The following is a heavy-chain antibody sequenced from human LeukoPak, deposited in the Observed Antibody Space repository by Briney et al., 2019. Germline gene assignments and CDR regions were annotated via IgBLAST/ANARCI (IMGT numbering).Heavy chain of an antibody. CDR1: GFTFSSYG. V-gene: IGHV3-33*01. CDR3: ARDRLPNTAMAPDY. D-gene: IGHD5-18*01. Sequence: GGSLRLSCAASGFTFSSYGMHWVRQAPGKGLEWVAVIRYDGSNKYYADSVKGRFTISRDNSKNTLYLQMNSLRAEDTAVYYCARDRLPNTAMAPDYWGQGTLVTVSS. J-gene: IGHJ4*02. CDR2: IRYDGSNK.